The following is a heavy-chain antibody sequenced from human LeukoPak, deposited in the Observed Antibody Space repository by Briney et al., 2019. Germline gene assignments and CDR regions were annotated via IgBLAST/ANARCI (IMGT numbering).Heavy chain of an antibody. Sequence: SETLSLTCTVSGGSISSYYWSWIRQPPGKGLEWIGYIYYSGSTNYNPSLKSRVTISVDTSKNQFPLKLSSVTAADTAVYYCARSPIGSPFYHYYYMDVWGKGTTVTVSS. D-gene: IGHD1-26*01. CDR1: GGSISSYY. J-gene: IGHJ6*03. V-gene: IGHV4-59*01. CDR2: IYYSGST. CDR3: ARSPIGSPFYHYYYMDV.